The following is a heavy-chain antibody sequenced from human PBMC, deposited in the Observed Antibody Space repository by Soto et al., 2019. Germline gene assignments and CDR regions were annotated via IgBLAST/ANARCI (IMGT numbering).Heavy chain of an antibody. CDR1: GYTFTSYA. V-gene: IGHV1-3*01. CDR2: INAGNGNT. CDR3: ARDYCSGGSCYSYYYYGMDV. Sequence: ASVKVSCKVSGYTFTSYAMHWVRQAPGQRLEWMGWINAGNGNTKYSQKFQGRVTITRDTSASTAYMELSSLRSEDTAVYYCARDYCSGGSCYSYYYYGMDVWGQGTTVTVSS. D-gene: IGHD2-15*01. J-gene: IGHJ6*02.